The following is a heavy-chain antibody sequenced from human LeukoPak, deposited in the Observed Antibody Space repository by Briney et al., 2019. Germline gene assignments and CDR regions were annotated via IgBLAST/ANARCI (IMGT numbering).Heavy chain of an antibody. CDR3: AKGNEYFQH. Sequence: PGGSLRLSCAASGFTFSSYSMNWVRQAPGKGLEWVSGISWNSGSIGYADSVKGRFTISRDNAKNSLYLQMNSLRAEDMALYYCAKGNEYFQHWGQGTLVTVSS. CDR1: GFTFSSYS. CDR2: ISWNSGSI. V-gene: IGHV3-9*03. J-gene: IGHJ1*01.